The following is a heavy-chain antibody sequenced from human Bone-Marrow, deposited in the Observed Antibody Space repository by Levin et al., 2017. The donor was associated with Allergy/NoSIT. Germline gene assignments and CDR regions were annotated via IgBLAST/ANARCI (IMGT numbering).Heavy chain of an antibody. J-gene: IGHJ4*02. CDR3: ARGREDYLPPRRYFDY. D-gene: IGHD4-11*01. CDR2: INHSGST. V-gene: IGHV4-34*01. CDR1: GGSFSGYY. Sequence: SQTLSLTCAVYGGSFSGYYWSWIRQPPGKGLEWIGEINHSGSTNYNPSLKSRVTISVDTSKNQFSLKLSSVTAADTAVYYCARGREDYLPPRRYFDYWGQGTLVTVSS.